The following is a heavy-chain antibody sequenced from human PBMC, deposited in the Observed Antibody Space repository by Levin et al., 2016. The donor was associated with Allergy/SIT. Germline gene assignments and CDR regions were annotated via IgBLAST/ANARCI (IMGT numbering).Heavy chain of an antibody. V-gene: IGHV1-18*01. CDR2: ISAYGGNT. D-gene: IGHD2-15*01. CDR3: AGGPTSGRFDS. Sequence: ASVKVSCKTSGYGVSWVRQAPGQGLEWMGWISAYGGNTDYAQKFQGRVTMTTDTSTRTAYMELRSLRSDDTAVYFCAGGPTSGRFDSWGQGTLVTVSS. CDR1: GYG. J-gene: IGHJ5*01.